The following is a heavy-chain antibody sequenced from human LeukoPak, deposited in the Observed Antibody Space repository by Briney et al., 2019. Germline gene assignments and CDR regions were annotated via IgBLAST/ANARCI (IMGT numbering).Heavy chain of an antibody. CDR3: ARTMEGYCSGGSCYQYSYYMDV. CDR1: GGSISSSSYY. D-gene: IGHD2-15*01. V-gene: IGHV4-39*01. Sequence: SEALSLTCTVSGGSISSSSYYWGWIRQPPGEGLEWIGSIYYSGSTYYNPSLKSRVTISVDTSKNQFSLKLSSVTAADTAVYYCARTMEGYCSGGSCYQYSYYMDVWGKGTTVTVSS. CDR2: IYYSGST. J-gene: IGHJ6*03.